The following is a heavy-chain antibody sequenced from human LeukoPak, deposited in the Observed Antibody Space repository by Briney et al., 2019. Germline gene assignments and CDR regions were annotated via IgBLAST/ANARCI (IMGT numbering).Heavy chain of an antibody. CDR1: GFTFSSYG. D-gene: IGHD6-19*01. V-gene: IGHV3-33*01. CDR2: IWYDGSNK. Sequence: GGSLRLSCAASGFTFSSYGMHWVRQAPGKGLEWVAVIWYDGSNKYYADSVKGRFTISRDNSKNTLYLQMNSLRAEDTAVYHCARDGQWRGFDYWGQGTLVTVSS. J-gene: IGHJ4*02. CDR3: ARDGQWRGFDY.